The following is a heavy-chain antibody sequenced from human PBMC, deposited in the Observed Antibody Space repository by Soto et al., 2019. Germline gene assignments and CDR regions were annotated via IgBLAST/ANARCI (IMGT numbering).Heavy chain of an antibody. CDR1: GGTFSSYT. D-gene: IGHD2-15*01. J-gene: IGHJ6*02. V-gene: IGHV1-69*02. CDR3: ASRRGYCSGGSCYDYYYYGMDV. CDR2: IIPILGIA. Sequence: QVQLVQSGAEVKKPGSSVKVSCKASGGTFSSYTISWVRQAPGQGLEWMGRIIPILGIANYAQKFQGRVTITADKSTSTAYMELGSLRSEDTAVYYCASRRGYCSGGSCYDYYYYGMDVWGQGTTVTVSS.